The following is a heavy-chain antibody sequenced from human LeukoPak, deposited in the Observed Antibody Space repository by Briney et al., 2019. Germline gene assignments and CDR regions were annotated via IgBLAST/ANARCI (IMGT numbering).Heavy chain of an antibody. Sequence: GGSLRLSCAASRFTFSSYAMSWVRQAPGKGLEWVSAISGSGGSTYYADSVKGRFTISRDNSKNTLYPQMNSLRAEDTAIYYCAKSLRELVLSDYWGQGTLVTVSS. CDR3: AKSLRELVLSDY. J-gene: IGHJ4*02. V-gene: IGHV3-23*01. CDR2: ISGSGGST. D-gene: IGHD1-1*01. CDR1: RFTFSSYA.